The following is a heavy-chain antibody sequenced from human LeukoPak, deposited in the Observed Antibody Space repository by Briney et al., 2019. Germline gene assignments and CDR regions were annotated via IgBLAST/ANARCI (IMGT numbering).Heavy chain of an antibody. CDR2: IYYSGST. CDR3: AGYMITFGGVIADAFDI. CDR1: GGSISSGDYY. J-gene: IGHJ3*02. V-gene: IGHV4-30-4*08. D-gene: IGHD3-16*02. Sequence: SETLPLTCTVSGGSISSGDYYWSWIRQPPGKGLEWIGYIYYSGSTYYNPSLKSRVTISVDTSKNQFSLKLSSVTAADTAVYYCAGYMITFGGVIADAFDIWGQGTMVTVSS.